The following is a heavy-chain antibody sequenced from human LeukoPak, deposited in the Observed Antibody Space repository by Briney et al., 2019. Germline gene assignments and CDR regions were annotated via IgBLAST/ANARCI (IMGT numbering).Heavy chain of an antibody. CDR3: AAVAYGSGSYYGSFDY. D-gene: IGHD3-10*01. CDR1: GFTFSSSA. Sequence: GASVKVSCKDSGFTFSSSAVQWVRQARGQRLEWIGWIVVGSGNTNYAQKFQERVTITRDMSTSTAYMELSSLRSEDTAVYYCAAVAYGSGSYYGSFDYWGQGTLVTVSS. CDR2: IVVGSGNT. V-gene: IGHV1-58*01. J-gene: IGHJ4*02.